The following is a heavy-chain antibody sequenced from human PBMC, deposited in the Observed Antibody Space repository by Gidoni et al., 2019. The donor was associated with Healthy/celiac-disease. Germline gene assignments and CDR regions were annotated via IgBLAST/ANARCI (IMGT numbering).Heavy chain of an antibody. V-gene: IGHV3-23*01. J-gene: IGHJ4*02. CDR1: GFTFSSYA. Sequence: EVQLLESGGGLVQPGGSLRLSCAASGFTFSSYAMSWVRQAPGKGLGWVSAISGSDGSTYYADSVKGRFTIAKDNSKNTLYLQINSLRAEDTSVYYCAKDMRQWLDSFDYWGQGTLVTVSS. CDR3: AKDMRQWLDSFDY. D-gene: IGHD6-19*01. CDR2: ISGSDGST.